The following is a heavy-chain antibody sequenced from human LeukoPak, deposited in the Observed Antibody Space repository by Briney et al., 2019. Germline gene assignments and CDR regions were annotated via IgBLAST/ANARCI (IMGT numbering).Heavy chain of an antibody. D-gene: IGHD1-26*01. CDR2: IYNSGTT. CDR1: GGSFSSYY. Sequence: SETLSLTCTVSGGSFSSYYWTWIRQPAGKGLEWIVRIYNSGTTNYSPSLESRVTMSLDTSKNRFSLSLSSVTAADTAVYYCARDRLGATGHWRIDVWGRGTLVTVSS. J-gene: IGHJ2*01. CDR3: ARDRLGATGHWRIDV. V-gene: IGHV4-4*07.